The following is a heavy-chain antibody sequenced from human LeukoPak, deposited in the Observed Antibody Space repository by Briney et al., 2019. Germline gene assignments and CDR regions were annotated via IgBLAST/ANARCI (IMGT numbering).Heavy chain of an antibody. V-gene: IGHV4-34*01. CDR1: GGSFSGYY. D-gene: IGHD1-7*01. CDR3: ARETDITGTTGYLYYYYYYMDV. J-gene: IGHJ6*03. Sequence: ASETLSLTCAVYGGSFSGYYWSWIRQPPGKGLGWIGEINHSGSTNYNPSLKSRVTISVDTSKNQFSLKLSSVTAADTAVYYRARETDITGTTGYLYYYYYYMDVWGKGTTVTVSS. CDR2: INHSGST.